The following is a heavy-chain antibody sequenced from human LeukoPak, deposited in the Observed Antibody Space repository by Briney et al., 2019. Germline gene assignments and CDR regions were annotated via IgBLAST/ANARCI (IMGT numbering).Heavy chain of an antibody. CDR3: ARPNYYDRSGYPSPFDT. Sequence: GGSLRLSCAASGFTFDDYGMSWVRQAPGKGLEWVSGINWNGGGAGYADSVKGRFTISRDNAKNSLYLQMNSLRAGDTALYYCARPNYYDRSGYPSPFDTWRQGTLVAVSS. CDR2: INWNGGGA. D-gene: IGHD3-22*01. V-gene: IGHV3-20*04. J-gene: IGHJ5*02. CDR1: GFTFDDYG.